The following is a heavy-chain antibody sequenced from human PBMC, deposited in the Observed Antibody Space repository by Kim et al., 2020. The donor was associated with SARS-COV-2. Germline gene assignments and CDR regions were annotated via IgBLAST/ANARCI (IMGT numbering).Heavy chain of an antibody. J-gene: IGHJ6*03. CDR3: ARDFWSGYYTTTYYYYYMDV. D-gene: IGHD3-3*01. CDR1: GYTFTSYA. Sequence: ASVKVSCKASGYTFTSYAMNWVRQAPGQGLEWMGWINTNTGNPTYAQGFTGRFVFSLDTSVSTAYLQISSLKAEDTAVYYCARDFWSGYYTTTYYYYYMDVWGKGTTVTVSS. V-gene: IGHV7-4-1*02. CDR2: INTNTGNP.